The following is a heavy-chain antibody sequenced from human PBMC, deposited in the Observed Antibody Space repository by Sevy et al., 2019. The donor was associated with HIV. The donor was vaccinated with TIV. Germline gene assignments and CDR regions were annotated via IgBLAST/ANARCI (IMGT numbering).Heavy chain of an antibody. CDR1: GFTFRNYD. V-gene: IGHV3-21*01. Sequence: GGSLRLSCAASGFTFRNYDMKWVRQAPGKGLEYVSSISSTSSYMYYADSVKGRFTISRDNAKNSLYLQMNSLRAEDTSVYYCARDLITVVRGIIDYWRQGTLVTVSS. D-gene: IGHD3-10*01. J-gene: IGHJ4*02. CDR3: ARDLITVVRGIIDY. CDR2: ISSTSSYM.